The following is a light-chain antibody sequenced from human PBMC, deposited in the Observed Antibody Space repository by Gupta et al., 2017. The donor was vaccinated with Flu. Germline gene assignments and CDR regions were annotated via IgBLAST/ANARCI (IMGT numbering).Light chain of an antibody. CDR3: KEALQTPYS. CDR2: LGS. Sequence: DIVLTQSPLSLPVTPGEPASISCRSSQSLLHSNGDNDLDWYLQRPGQSPQLLIYLGSYRASGVPDRFSGSGSGTEFTLKISRVEAEDVGIYFCKEALQTPYSFGQGTKLEIK. CDR1: QSLLHSNGDND. V-gene: IGKV2-28*01. J-gene: IGKJ2*03.